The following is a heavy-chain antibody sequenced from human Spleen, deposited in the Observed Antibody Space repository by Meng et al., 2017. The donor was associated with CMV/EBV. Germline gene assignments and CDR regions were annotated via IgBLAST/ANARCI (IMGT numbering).Heavy chain of an antibody. D-gene: IGHD3-3*01. CDR1: GFTFDDYA. Sequence: GESLKISCAASGFTFDDYAMTWVRQTPGKGLEWVSGINWNGAYTGYADSVKGRFTISRDNAKNSLYLQMNSLRAEDTAVYYCAKDALDFWSGYYYYYYYGMDVWGQGTTVTVSS. J-gene: IGHJ6*02. V-gene: IGHV3-20*04. CDR3: AKDALDFWSGYYYYYYYGMDV. CDR2: INWNGAYT.